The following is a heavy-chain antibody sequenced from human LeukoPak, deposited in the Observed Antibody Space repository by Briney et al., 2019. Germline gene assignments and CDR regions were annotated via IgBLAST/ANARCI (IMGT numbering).Heavy chain of an antibody. J-gene: IGHJ4*02. Sequence: GGSLRLSCAASGFIFINAWMSRVRQAPGKGLEWVGRIKSKTDGGTTDYAAPVKGRFTISRDDSDNTLYLQMNSLEIEDTAVYYCRYFDYWGQGTLVTVSS. CDR3: RYFDY. CDR2: IKSKTDGGTT. V-gene: IGHV3-15*01. CDR1: GFIFINAW.